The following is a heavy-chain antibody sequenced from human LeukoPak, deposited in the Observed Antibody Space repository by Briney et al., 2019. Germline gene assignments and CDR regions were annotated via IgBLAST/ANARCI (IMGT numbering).Heavy chain of an antibody. Sequence: PSETLSLTCAVYGGSFSGHYWSWIRQPPGKGLEWIGEINHSGSTNYNPSLKSRVTISVDTSKNQFSLKLSSVTAADTAVYYCAILQGSRFDYWGQGTLVTVSS. CDR2: INHSGST. J-gene: IGHJ4*02. V-gene: IGHV4-34*01. CDR1: GGSFSGHY. CDR3: AILQGSRFDY. D-gene: IGHD1-26*01.